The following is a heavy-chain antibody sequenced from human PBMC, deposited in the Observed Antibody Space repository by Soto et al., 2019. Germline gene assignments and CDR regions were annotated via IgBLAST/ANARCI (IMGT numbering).Heavy chain of an antibody. Sequence: GGSLRLSCAASGFTFSSYSMNWVRQAPGKGLEWVSYISSSSSTIYYADSVKGRFTISRDNSKNTLYLQMNSLRVEDTATYYCARHHAYGDNAFDIWGRGTVVTVSS. CDR1: GFTFSSYS. CDR3: ARHHAYGDNAFDI. J-gene: IGHJ3*02. CDR2: ISSSSSTI. V-gene: IGHV3-48*01. D-gene: IGHD4-17*01.